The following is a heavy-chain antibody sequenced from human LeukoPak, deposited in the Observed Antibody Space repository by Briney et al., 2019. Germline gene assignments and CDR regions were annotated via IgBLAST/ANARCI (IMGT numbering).Heavy chain of an antibody. D-gene: IGHD2-15*01. CDR1: GFTFSNAW. CDR3: AKALKGVKWWEFDY. CDR2: ISGSGGST. Sequence: PGGSLRLSCAASGFTFSNAWMSWVRQAPGKGLEWVSAISGSGGSTYYADSVKGRFTISRDNSKNTLYLQMNSLRAEDTAVYYCAKALKGVKWWEFDYWGQGTLVTVSS. V-gene: IGHV3-23*01. J-gene: IGHJ4*02.